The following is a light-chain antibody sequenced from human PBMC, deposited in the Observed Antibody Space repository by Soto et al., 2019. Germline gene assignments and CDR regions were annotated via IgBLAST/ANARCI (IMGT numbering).Light chain of an antibody. CDR1: SSDVGSYNL. Sequence: QSVLTQPASVSGSPGQSITISCTGTSSDVGSYNLVSWYQQHPGKAPKLMIYEVSKRPSGVSNRFSGSKSGNTASLTISWLQAEDEADYYCCSYAGSSTSFVVFGGGTKLTVL. CDR2: EVS. V-gene: IGLV2-23*02. J-gene: IGLJ2*01. CDR3: CSYAGSSTSFVV.